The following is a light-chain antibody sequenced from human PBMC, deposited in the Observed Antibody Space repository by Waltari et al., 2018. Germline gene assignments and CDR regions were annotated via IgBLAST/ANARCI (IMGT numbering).Light chain of an antibody. V-gene: IGKV3-11*01. CDR1: QTVSTY. Sequence: IVLTQSPATLSLSPGERATLPCRASQTVSTYLAWFQQKPGQAPRLLIYDASNRAPGITARFSGSGSGTDFSLTISSLEPEDFAVYYCLQRSLWPWTFGQGTKVAVK. CDR3: LQRSLWPWT. CDR2: DAS. J-gene: IGKJ1*01.